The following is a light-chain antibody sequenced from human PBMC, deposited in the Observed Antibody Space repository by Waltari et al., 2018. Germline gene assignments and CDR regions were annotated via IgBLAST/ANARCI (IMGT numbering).Light chain of an antibody. V-gene: IGKV3-20*01. J-gene: IGKJ1*01. Sequence: EIVLTQSPGTLSLSPGERATHSCRASQSVGRYLAWYKQQHGQAPRLLIYDASTRATGIPDRFSGGGSGTDFSLTISRLEPEDFAVYYCQMYVRLPVTFGQGTKVEI. CDR1: QSVGRY. CDR3: QMYVRLPVT. CDR2: DAS.